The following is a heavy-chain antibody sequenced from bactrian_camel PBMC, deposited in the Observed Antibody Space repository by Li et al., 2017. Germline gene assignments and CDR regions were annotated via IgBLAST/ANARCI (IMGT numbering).Heavy chain of an antibody. CDR3: AAGLRQCSYPGGTWVSTAGS. V-gene: IGHV3S53*01. J-gene: IGHJ6*01. CDR2: MDSAGSA. CDR1: RNVGD. Sequence: VQLVESGGDSVQAGGTLRLSCGYTRNVGDMAWFRQAPGKEREGVAAMDSAGSANYADSVKGRFTISQDSTKNTFDLQMNNMNPEDTAMYYCAAGLRQCSYPGGTWVSTAGSWGSGTQVTVS. D-gene: IGHD3*01.